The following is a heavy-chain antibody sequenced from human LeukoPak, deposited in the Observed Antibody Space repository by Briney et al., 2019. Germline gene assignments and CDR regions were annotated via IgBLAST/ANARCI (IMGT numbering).Heavy chain of an antibody. J-gene: IGHJ3*02. V-gene: IGHV3-21*01. CDR3: ARDPSSGSYDAFDI. CDR1: GFTFSSYS. D-gene: IGHD6-19*01. Sequence: PGESLRLSCAASGFTFSSYSMNWVRQAPGKGLEWVSSISTSSSYIYYADSVKGRFTISRDNAKSSLYLQMNSLRAEETAVYYCARDPSSGSYDAFDIWGQGTMVTVSS. CDR2: ISTSSSYI.